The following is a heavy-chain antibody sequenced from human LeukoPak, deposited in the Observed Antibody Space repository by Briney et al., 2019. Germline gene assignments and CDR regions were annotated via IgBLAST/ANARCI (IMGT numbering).Heavy chain of an antibody. V-gene: IGHV3-23*01. D-gene: IGHD1-26*01. CDR2: ISYSVGST. CDR1: GFTFSSYA. J-gene: IGHJ4*02. CDR3: AKFSGRLLVEYYFGY. Sequence: GGSLRLSCAASGFTFSSYAMSWVRQAPGKGREWVSTISYSVGSTYYADSVKGRFTISRDNSKNTPYLQINSLRADDTAVYYCAKFSGRLLVEYYFGYWGQGTLVTVSS.